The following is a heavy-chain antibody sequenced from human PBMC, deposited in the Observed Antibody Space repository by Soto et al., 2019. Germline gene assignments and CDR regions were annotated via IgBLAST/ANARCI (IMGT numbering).Heavy chain of an antibody. CDR3: ARDCSGGSCYSGGPPIAY. D-gene: IGHD2-15*01. CDR1: GFTFRSYN. J-gene: IGHJ4*02. CDR2: ISSSSSYI. Sequence: EVQLVESGGGLAKPGGSLRLSCAASGFTFRSYNMNWVRQAPGKGLERVSDISSSSSYISYADSVKGRFTISSDNAKNSLELQINSLRADDTAVYYCARDCSGGSCYSGGPPIAYWGQGTLFTVS. V-gene: IGHV3-21*01.